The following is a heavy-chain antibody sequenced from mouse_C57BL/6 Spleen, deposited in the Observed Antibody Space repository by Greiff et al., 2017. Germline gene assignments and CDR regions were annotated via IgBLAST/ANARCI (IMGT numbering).Heavy chain of an antibody. J-gene: IGHJ1*03. CDR1: GYAFSSYW. Sequence: VKVVESGAELVKPGASVKISCKASGYAFSSYWMNWVKQRPGKGLEWIGQIYPGDGDTNYNGKFKGKATLTADKSSSTAYMQLSSLTSEDSAVYFCAHTVVATGWYFDDWGTGTTVTVSS. CDR2: IYPGDGDT. CDR3: AHTVVATGWYFDD. D-gene: IGHD1-1*01. V-gene: IGHV1-80*01.